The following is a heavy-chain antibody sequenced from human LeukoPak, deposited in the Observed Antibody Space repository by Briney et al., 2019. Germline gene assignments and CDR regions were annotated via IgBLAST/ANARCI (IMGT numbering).Heavy chain of an antibody. CDR1: GFTFSDYY. Sequence: GGSLRLSCVASGFTFSDYYMSWIRQAPGKGLEWISYISNSGSNIYYADSVKGRFTMSRDNAKNSLYLQMNSLRAEDTAVYYCARVRGSYANDYWGQGTLVTVSS. CDR2: ISNSGSNI. D-gene: IGHD3-10*01. V-gene: IGHV3-11*04. J-gene: IGHJ4*02. CDR3: ARVRGSYANDY.